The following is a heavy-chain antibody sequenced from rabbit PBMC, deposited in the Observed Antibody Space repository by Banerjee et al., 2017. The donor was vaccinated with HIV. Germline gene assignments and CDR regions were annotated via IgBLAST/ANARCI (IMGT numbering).Heavy chain of an antibody. Sequence: QEQLEESGGGLVKPEGSLTLTCKASGFDLSSYYYMCWVRQAPGKGLELIACIYSSSSNTWYASWVNGRFTISRSTSLNTVTLQMTSLTAADTATYFCARAYSNGWGYADFNLWGPGTLVT. CDR3: ARAYSNGWGYADFNL. CDR2: IYSSSSNT. J-gene: IGHJ4*01. D-gene: IGHD6-1*01. CDR1: GFDLSSYYY. V-gene: IGHV1S43*01.